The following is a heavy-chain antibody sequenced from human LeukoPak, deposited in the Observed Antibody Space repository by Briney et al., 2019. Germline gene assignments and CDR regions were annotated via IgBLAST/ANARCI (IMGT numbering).Heavy chain of an antibody. CDR3: ARDLSYKVRGVNYYYGMDV. Sequence: GGSLRLSCAASGFTFSRYGMHWVRQAPGKGLEWVAVIWYDGSNKYYADSVKGRFTISRDNSKNTLYLQMNSLRAEDTAVYYCARDLSYKVRGVNYYYGMDVWGQGTTVTVSS. CDR1: GFTFSRYG. CDR2: IWYDGSNK. V-gene: IGHV3-33*01. D-gene: IGHD3-10*01. J-gene: IGHJ6*02.